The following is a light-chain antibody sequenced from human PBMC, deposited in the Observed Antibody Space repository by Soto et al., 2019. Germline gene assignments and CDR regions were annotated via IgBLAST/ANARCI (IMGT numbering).Light chain of an antibody. V-gene: IGKV3-11*01. CDR1: QSVSSY. CDR2: DAS. J-gene: IGKJ5*01. Sequence: EIVLTQSPATLSLSPGERATLSCRASQSVSSYLAWYQQKPGQAPRLLLYDASHRATGIPASFSGSGSATAFTLPIISLEPEDFAVYYCQQRSNWPPFTFGQGTRLDIK. CDR3: QQRSNWPPFT.